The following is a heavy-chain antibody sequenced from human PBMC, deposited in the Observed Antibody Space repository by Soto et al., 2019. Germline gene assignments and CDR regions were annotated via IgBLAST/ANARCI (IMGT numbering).Heavy chain of an antibody. V-gene: IGHV3-9*01. Sequence: EVQLVESGGGLVQSGRSLRLSCAVSGFTFDDYAMHWVRQAPGKGLEWVSGISWNSGSLGYADSVKGRFTISRDNAKNSLYLQMNSLRAEDTALYYCAKDRAVNLGYGMDVWGQGTTVTVSS. J-gene: IGHJ6*02. CDR1: GFTFDDYA. CDR2: ISWNSGSL. CDR3: AKDRAVNLGYGMDV.